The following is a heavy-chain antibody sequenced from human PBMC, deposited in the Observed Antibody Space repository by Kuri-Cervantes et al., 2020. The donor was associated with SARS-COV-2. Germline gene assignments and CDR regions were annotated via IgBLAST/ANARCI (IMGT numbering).Heavy chain of an antibody. CDR1: GFTFSDYY. J-gene: IGHJ4*02. V-gene: IGHV3-11*06. CDR2: ISSSSSYI. CDR3: ARTSTWSIYFDY. D-gene: IGHD2-8*02. Sequence: GESLKISCAASGFTFSDYYMSWIRQAPGKGLEWVSFISSSSSYIYYADSVKGRFTISRDNAKNSLYLQMNSLRAEDTAVYYCARTSTWSIYFDYWGQGTLVTVSS.